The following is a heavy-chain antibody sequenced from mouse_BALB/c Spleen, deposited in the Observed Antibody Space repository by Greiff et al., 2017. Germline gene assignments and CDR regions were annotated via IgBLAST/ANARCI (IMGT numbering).Heavy chain of an antibody. Sequence: EVKLLESGPDLVKPSQSLSLTCTVTGYSITSGYSWHWIRQFPGNKLEWMGYIHYSGSTNYNPSLKSRISITRDTSKNQFFLQLNSVTTEDTATYYCARSEDGYYAHWYFDVWGAGTTVTVSS. CDR2: IHYSGST. V-gene: IGHV3-1*02. CDR3: ARSEDGYYAHWYFDV. D-gene: IGHD2-3*01. J-gene: IGHJ1*01. CDR1: GYSITSGYS.